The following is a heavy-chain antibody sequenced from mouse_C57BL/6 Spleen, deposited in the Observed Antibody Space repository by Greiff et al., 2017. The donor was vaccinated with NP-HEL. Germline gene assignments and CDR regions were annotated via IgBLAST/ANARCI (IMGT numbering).Heavy chain of an antibody. CDR2: ISDGGSYT. CDR1: GFTFSSYA. D-gene: IGHD2-4*01. Sequence: EVQLVESGGGLVKPGGSLKLSCAASGFTFSSYAMSWVRQTPEKRLEWVATISDGGSYTYYPDNVKGRFTISRDNAKNNLYLQMSHLKSEDTAMYYWARGGLRAWFAYWGQGTLVTVSA. CDR3: ARGGLRAWFAY. V-gene: IGHV5-4*01. J-gene: IGHJ3*01.